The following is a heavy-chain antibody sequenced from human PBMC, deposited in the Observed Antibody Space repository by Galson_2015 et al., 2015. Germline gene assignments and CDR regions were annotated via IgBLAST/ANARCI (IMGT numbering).Heavy chain of an antibody. D-gene: IGHD2-2*02. CDR2: IQSKSDGGTT. J-gene: IGHJ1*01. Sequence: SLRLSCAASGFTFSNAWMNWVRQAPGKGLEWVGRIQSKSDGGTTDHAAPVKGRFTISRDDSKNTVYLQMNSLNTEDTAVYYCTTVPLGYCSSASCYSYFQHWGQGTLVTASS. CDR1: GFTFSNAW. V-gene: IGHV3-15*01. CDR3: TTVPLGYCSSASCYSYFQH.